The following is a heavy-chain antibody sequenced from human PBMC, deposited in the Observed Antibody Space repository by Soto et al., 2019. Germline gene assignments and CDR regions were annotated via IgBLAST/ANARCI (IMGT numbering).Heavy chain of an antibody. J-gene: IGHJ6*02. CDR1: GGSISSSSYY. Sequence: SETLSLTCTVSGGSISSSSYYWGWIRQPPGKGLEWIGSIYYSGSTYYNPSLKSRVTISVDTSKNQFSLKLSSVTAADTAVYYCATERITIFGVVTVWGQGPRVTVS. CDR3: ATERITIFGVVTV. CDR2: IYYSGST. V-gene: IGHV4-39*01. D-gene: IGHD3-3*01.